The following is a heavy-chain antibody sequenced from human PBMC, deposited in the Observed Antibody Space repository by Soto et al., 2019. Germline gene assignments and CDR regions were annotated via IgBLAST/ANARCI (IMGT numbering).Heavy chain of an antibody. Sequence: PGESLKISCKGSGYSFANYWIGWVRQVPGQGLEWMGIIYPGDSDTRYSPSFQGHVTISADQSLSTAYLQWSSLQASDTAIYYGARAHSNGWFQHFDYWGQGIPVTVSS. J-gene: IGHJ4*02. V-gene: IGHV5-51*01. CDR3: ARAHSNGWFQHFDY. D-gene: IGHD6-25*01. CDR2: IYPGDSDT. CDR1: GYSFANYW.